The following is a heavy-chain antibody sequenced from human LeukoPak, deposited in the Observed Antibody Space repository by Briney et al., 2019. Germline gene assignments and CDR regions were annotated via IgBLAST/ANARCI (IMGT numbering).Heavy chain of an antibody. D-gene: IGHD5-18*01. CDR1: GGSINNHI. V-gene: IGHV4-59*11. Sequence: SETLSLTCSVSGGSINNHIWSWIRQPPGKGLEWNGYISYSGSADYNPSLKSRVTISVDTSKIQFSLKVTSVTAADTAVYYCARETAMVLDYWGQGTLVTVSS. CDR2: ISYSGSA. J-gene: IGHJ4*02. CDR3: ARETAMVLDY.